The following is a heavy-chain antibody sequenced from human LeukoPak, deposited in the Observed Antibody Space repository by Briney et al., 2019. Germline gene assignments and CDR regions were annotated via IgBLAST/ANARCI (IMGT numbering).Heavy chain of an antibody. CDR2: ISAYNGNT. CDR1: GYTFTSYG. Sequence: GASVKVSCKASGYTFTSYGISWVRQAPGQGLEWMGWISAYNGNTNYAQKLQGRVTMTTDTSTSTAYMELRSLRSDDTAVYYCARGSATMVMRGGFDYWGQGTLVTVSS. CDR3: ARGSATMVMRGGFDY. V-gene: IGHV1-18*01. D-gene: IGHD5-12*01. J-gene: IGHJ4*02.